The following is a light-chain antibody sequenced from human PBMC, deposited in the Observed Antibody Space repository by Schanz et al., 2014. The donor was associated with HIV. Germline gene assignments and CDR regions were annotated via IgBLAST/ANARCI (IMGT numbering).Light chain of an antibody. Sequence: DIQMTQSPSSLSASVGDRVTLTCRASQSISNHLNWYQQKPGKAPNLLIYQTSALKRGVPERFSGSGSGTEFTLTINSLRPEDFATYYCLQHNSYPLSFGPGTKVDIK. CDR1: QSISNH. CDR2: QTS. CDR3: LQHNSYPLS. V-gene: IGKV1-17*01. J-gene: IGKJ3*01.